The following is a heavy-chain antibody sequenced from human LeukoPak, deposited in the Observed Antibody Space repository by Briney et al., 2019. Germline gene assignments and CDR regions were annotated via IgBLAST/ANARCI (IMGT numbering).Heavy chain of an antibody. D-gene: IGHD3-22*01. Sequence: GGSLRLSCAASGFTFSTYWMSWVRQAPGKGLEWVANIKQDGSEKYYVDSVKGRFTISRDNAKNSLYLQMNSLRAEDTAVYYCARDLGQYYDTSDNWFDPWGQGTLVTVSS. CDR3: ARDLGQYYDTSDNWFDP. CDR2: IKQDGSEK. V-gene: IGHV3-7*01. CDR1: GFTFSTYW. J-gene: IGHJ5*02.